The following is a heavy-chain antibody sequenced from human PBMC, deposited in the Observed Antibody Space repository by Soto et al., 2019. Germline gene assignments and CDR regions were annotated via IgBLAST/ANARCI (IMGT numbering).Heavy chain of an antibody. CDR1: GGSISSGGYS. J-gene: IGHJ6*02. V-gene: IGHV4-30-2*01. CDR2: IYHSGST. D-gene: IGHD2-2*01. CDR3: ARALIVVVPADPHKYYYYGMDV. Sequence: QLQLQESGSGLVKPSQTLSLTCAVSGGSISSGGYSWSWIRQPPGKGLEWIGYIYHSGSTYYNPSLKSRVTISVDRSKNQFSLKLSSVTAADTSVYYCARALIVVVPADPHKYYYYGMDVWGQGTTVTVSS.